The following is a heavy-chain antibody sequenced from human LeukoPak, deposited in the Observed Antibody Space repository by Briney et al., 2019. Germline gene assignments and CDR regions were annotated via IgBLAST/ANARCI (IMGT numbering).Heavy chain of an antibody. Sequence: GGSLRLSCAASGFTFTTYWMHWVRQAPGKGLVWVSHINGDGSITSYADSVKGRFTISRDNAKNTLYLQTNSLRAEDTAVYYCARDAVDTANAVWGQGTTVTVSS. CDR2: INGDGSIT. V-gene: IGHV3-74*01. CDR1: GFTFTTYW. J-gene: IGHJ6*02. CDR3: ARDAVDTANAV. D-gene: IGHD5-18*01.